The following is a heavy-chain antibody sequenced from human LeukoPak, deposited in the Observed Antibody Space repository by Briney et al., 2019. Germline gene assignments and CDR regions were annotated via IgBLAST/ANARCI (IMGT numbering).Heavy chain of an antibody. D-gene: IGHD2/OR15-2a*01. Sequence: GGSLRLSCAASGFTFGSYWMHWVRHAPGKGPVWVSRINSDGSTTSYADSVEGRFTISRDNAKNTLYLQMNSLRVEDTAVYYCASTNRLDYWGQGTLVTVSS. V-gene: IGHV3-74*01. CDR2: INSDGSTT. CDR1: GFTFGSYW. CDR3: ASTNRLDY. J-gene: IGHJ4*02.